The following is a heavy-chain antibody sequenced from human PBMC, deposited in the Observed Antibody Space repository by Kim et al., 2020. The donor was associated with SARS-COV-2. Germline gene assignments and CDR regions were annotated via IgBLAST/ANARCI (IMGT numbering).Heavy chain of an antibody. Sequence: GGSLRLSCSASGFTFSSYAMHWVRQAPGKGLEYVSAISSNGGSTYYADSVKGRFTISRDNSKNTLYLQMSSLRAEDTVVYYCVFCLSGSIAAAPTPFDYWGQGTLVTVSS. D-gene: IGHD6-13*01. CDR1: GFTFSSYA. CDR2: ISSNGGST. V-gene: IGHV3-64D*06. CDR3: VFCLSGSIAAAPTPFDY. J-gene: IGHJ4*02.